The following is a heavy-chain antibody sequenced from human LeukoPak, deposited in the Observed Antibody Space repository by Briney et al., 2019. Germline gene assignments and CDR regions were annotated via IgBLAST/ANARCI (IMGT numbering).Heavy chain of an antibody. CDR3: ATIKRGNIFGYFDF. CDR2: LYDYGKP. Sequence: SDTLSLPCTVCGDSISSHYGRWIRQPPGKALEGIGYLYDYGKPKQNPSLNSRLTLSADTSKNQFSLRLSSVTAADTAVYFCATIKRGNIFGYFDFWGQGILVAVSS. V-gene: IGHV4-59*07. CDR1: GDSISSHY. D-gene: IGHD3-3*02. J-gene: IGHJ4*02.